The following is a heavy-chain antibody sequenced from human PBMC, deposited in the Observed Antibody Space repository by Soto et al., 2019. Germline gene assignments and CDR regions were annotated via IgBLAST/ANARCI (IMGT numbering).Heavy chain of an antibody. CDR2: INGDGSST. J-gene: IGHJ4*02. Sequence: GGSLRLSCAASGFTFSSYWMHWVRQAPGKGLVWVSRINGDGSSTNYTDFVKGRFAISRDNAKNTLYLQMNSLRVEDTAVYYCSRVGGSTWHWGQGTLVTVSS. CDR1: GFTFSSYW. V-gene: IGHV3-74*01. CDR3: SRVGGSTWH. D-gene: IGHD1-26*01.